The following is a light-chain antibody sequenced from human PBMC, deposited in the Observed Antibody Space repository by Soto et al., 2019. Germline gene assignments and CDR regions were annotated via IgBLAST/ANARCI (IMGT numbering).Light chain of an antibody. CDR1: SSDVGGYNY. CDR3: TSYTSSSTLFV. J-gene: IGLJ1*01. CDR2: DVS. Sequence: CVLPQPASVSGSAGQSITISCTGTSSDVGGYNYVSWYQQYPGKAPKLMIYDVSNRPSGVSNRFSGSKSGNTASLTISELQAEDEADYYCTSYTSSSTLFVFGTGTKVTVL. V-gene: IGLV2-14*01.